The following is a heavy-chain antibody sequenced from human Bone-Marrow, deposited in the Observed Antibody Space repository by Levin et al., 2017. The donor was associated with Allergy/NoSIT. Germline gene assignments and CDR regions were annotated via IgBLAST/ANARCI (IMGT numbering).Heavy chain of an antibody. CDR1: GYRFSTYW. J-gene: IGHJ6*02. Sequence: KVSCKASGYRFSTYWIGWVRQMPGKGLEWMGMIYPDDSDTRYSPAFQGQVTISADKSINTAYLQWSRLTASDTAIYYCARLIAHYGMDVWGQGTTVIVSS. CDR3: ARLIAHYGMDV. D-gene: IGHD3-16*02. CDR2: IYPDDSDT. V-gene: IGHV5-51*01.